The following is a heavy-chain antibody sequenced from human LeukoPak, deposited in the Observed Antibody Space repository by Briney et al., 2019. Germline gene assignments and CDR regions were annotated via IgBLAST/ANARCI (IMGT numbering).Heavy chain of an antibody. CDR1: GFTFSSYA. J-gene: IGHJ4*02. Sequence: PGGSLRLSCAASGFTFSSYAMSWVRQAPGKGLEWVSAISGSGGSTYYADSVKGRFTISRDNSKNTLCLQMNSLRAEDTAVYYCAKGTDFGVVTTFDYWGQGTLVTVSS. CDR2: ISGSGGST. V-gene: IGHV3-23*01. CDR3: AKGTDFGVVTTFDY. D-gene: IGHD3-3*01.